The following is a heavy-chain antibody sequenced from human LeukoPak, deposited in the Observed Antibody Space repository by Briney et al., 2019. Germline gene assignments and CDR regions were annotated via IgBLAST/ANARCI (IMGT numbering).Heavy chain of an antibody. Sequence: SETLSLTCTVSGGSISSSSYYWGWIRQPPGKGLEWIGSIYYSGSTYYNPSLKSRVTISVDTSKNQFSLKLSSVTAADTAVYYCARLRQQLPRRAFDIWGQGTMVTVSS. CDR2: IYYSGST. CDR1: GGSISSSSYY. J-gene: IGHJ3*02. D-gene: IGHD6-13*01. V-gene: IGHV4-39*01. CDR3: ARLRQQLPRRAFDI.